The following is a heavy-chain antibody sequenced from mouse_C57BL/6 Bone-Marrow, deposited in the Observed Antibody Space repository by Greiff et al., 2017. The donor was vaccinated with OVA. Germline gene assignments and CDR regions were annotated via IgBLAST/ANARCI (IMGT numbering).Heavy chain of an antibody. D-gene: IGHD1-1*01. Sequence: EVKLMESGPELVKPGASVKISCKASGYSFTDYNMNWVKQSNGKSLEWIGVINPNYGTTSYNQKFKGKATLTVDQSSSTAYLQLNSLTSEDSAVYYCARRYYGSSLAMDYWGQGTSVTVSS. V-gene: IGHV1-39*01. CDR1: GYSFTDYN. CDR3: ARRYYGSSLAMDY. J-gene: IGHJ4*01. CDR2: INPNYGTT.